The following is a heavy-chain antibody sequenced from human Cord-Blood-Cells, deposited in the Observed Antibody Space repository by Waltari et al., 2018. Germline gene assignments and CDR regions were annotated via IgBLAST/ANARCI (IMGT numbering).Heavy chain of an antibody. V-gene: IGHV1-2*02. J-gene: IGHJ4*02. CDR3: ARVITMVRGVNFDY. Sequence: QVQLVQSGAEVKKPGASVKVSCKASGYNFTGYYMHWVRQAPGQGLEWMGWINPNSGGTNYAQKFQGRVTMTRDTSISTAYMELRRLRSDDTAVYYCARVITMVRGVNFDYWGQGTLVTVSS. CDR1: GYNFTGYY. D-gene: IGHD3-10*01. CDR2: INPNSGGT.